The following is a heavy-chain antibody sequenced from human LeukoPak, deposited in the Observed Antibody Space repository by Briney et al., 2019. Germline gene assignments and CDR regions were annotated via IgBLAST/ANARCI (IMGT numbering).Heavy chain of an antibody. D-gene: IGHD6-13*01. CDR3: ARDRIEQQRTLGRSSNYYYYYYMDV. V-gene: IGHV3-48*03. Sequence: AGGSLRLSCAASGFTFSSYEMNWVRQAPGKGLEWVSYISSSSSTIYYADSVKGRFTISRDNAKNSLYLQMNSLRAEDTAVYYCARDRIEQQRTLGRSSNYYYYYYMDVWGKGTTVTVSS. J-gene: IGHJ6*03. CDR1: GFTFSSYE. CDR2: ISSSSSTI.